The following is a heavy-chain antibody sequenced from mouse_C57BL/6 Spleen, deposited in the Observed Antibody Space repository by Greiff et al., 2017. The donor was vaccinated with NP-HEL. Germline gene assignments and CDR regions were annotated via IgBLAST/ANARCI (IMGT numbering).Heavy chain of an antibody. CDR3: ARSTVPRYFDV. V-gene: IGHV7-3*01. CDR1: GFTFTDYY. J-gene: IGHJ1*03. Sequence: EVNVVESGGGLVQPGGSLSLSCAASGFTFTDYYMSWVRQPPGKALEWLGFIRNKANGYTTEYSASVKGRFTISRDNSQSILYLQMNALRAEDSATYYCARSTVPRYFDVWGTGTTVTVSS. D-gene: IGHD1-1*01. CDR2: IRNKANGYTT.